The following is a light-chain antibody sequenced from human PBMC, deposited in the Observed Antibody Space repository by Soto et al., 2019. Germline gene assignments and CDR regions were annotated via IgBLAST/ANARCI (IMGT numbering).Light chain of an antibody. Sequence: QLVLTQSPSASASLGASVKLTCTLSSGHSSYAIAWHQQHPEKGPQYLMKLNSAGSHSKGDGIPDRFSGSSSGAERYLTISSLQSEDEADYYCQTWGTGIQVFGGGTKLTVL. V-gene: IGLV4-69*01. J-gene: IGLJ2*01. CDR1: SGHSSYA. CDR2: LNSAGSH. CDR3: QTWGTGIQV.